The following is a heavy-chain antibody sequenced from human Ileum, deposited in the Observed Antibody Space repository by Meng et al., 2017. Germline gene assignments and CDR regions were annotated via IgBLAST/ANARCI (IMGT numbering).Heavy chain of an antibody. CDR1: GFTFSSYA. D-gene: IGHD2-2*01. CDR3: ANSTYSTSWYYFDY. J-gene: IGHJ4*02. CDR2: ISDSGGTT. V-gene: IGHV3-23*01. Sequence: GESLKISCAASGFTFSSYAMSWVRQAPGKGLEWVSAISDSGGTTYYADSVKGRFTISRDNSRNTLYLQMNSLRAEDTAVYYCANSTYSTSWYYFDYWGQGTLVTVSS.